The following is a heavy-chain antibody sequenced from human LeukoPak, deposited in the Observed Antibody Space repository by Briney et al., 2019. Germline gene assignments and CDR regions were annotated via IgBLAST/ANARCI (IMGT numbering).Heavy chain of an antibody. CDR2: IYYSGST. V-gene: IGHV4-30-4*01. CDR3: ARGLVYYDSSGYYNLGYYFDY. Sequence: PSETLSLTCTVSGCSISSGDYYWSWIRQPPGKVLEWIGYIYYSGSTYYNPSLNSRVTISVDTSKNQFSLKLSSVTAADTAVYYCARGLVYYDSSGYYNLGYYFDYWGQGTLVTVSS. D-gene: IGHD3-22*01. CDR1: GCSISSGDYY. J-gene: IGHJ4*02.